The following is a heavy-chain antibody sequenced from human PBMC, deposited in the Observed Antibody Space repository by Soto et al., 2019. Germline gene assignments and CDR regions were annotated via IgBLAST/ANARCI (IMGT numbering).Heavy chain of an antibody. CDR2: VYYRGRS. V-gene: IGHV4-39*01. J-gene: IGHJ4*02. CDR1: GGSSSSSTYY. D-gene: IGHD4-17*01. Sequence: LDTVSLTYAVSGGSSSSSTYYWGLFRPPPGKGLEWIGSVYYRGRSYSKSSVKSRVTISVDTSKNRFSLSLNSVTASDTAVYFCVSQRTTVPTQAYFDYWGPGALVTVSS. CDR3: VSQRTTVPTQAYFDY.